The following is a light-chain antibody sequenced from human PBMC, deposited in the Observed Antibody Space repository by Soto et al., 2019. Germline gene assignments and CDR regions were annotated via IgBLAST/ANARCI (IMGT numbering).Light chain of an antibody. CDR1: QGISNY. Sequence: DIQMTQSPSSLSASVGDRVTITCRASQGISNYLAWYQQKPGKVPKLLIYAASTLQSGFPSRFSGSGSVTDFTLNISSLQPEDVAHSYCQQYNSAPTWTFGQGTKVEIK. V-gene: IGKV1-27*01. J-gene: IGKJ1*01. CDR2: AAS. CDR3: QQYNSAPTWT.